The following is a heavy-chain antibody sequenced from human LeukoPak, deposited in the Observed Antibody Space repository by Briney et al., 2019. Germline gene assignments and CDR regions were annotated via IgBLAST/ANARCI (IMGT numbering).Heavy chain of an antibody. CDR3: ARVVGLTGYSSSWYSGYYYYMDV. CDR1: GGTFSSYA. D-gene: IGHD6-13*01. Sequence: SVKVFCKASGGTFSSYAISWVRQAPGQGLEWMGGIIPIFGTTNYAQKFQDRVTITADKSTSTAYMELSSLRSEDTAVYYCARVVGLTGYSSSWYSGYYYYMDVWGKGTTVTVSS. J-gene: IGHJ6*03. CDR2: IIPIFGTT. V-gene: IGHV1-69*06.